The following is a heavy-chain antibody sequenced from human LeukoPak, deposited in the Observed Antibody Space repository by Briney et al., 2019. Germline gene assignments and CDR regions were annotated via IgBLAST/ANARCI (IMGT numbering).Heavy chain of an antibody. CDR2: IYYGGST. V-gene: IGHV4-39*07. J-gene: IGHJ4*02. D-gene: IGHD3-22*01. CDR3: ARIPIYPNDYYDRGEDY. CDR1: DGSISSSSYY. Sequence: SETLSLTCTVSDGSISSSSYYWGWIRQPPGKGLEWIGSIYYGGSTYYNPSLKSRVTISVDTSKTQFSLKLSSVTAADTAVYYCARIPIYPNDYYDRGEDYWGQGTLVTVSS.